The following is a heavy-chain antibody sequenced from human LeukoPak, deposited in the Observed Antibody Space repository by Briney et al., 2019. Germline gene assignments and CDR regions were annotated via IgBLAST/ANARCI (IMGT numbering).Heavy chain of an antibody. Sequence: SGGSLRLSCAASGFTFSSYGMSWVRQAPGKGLEWVSAISGSGGSTYYADSVKGRFTISRDNSKNTLYLQMNSLRAEDTAVYYCAKDGEDGGNSYYWGQGTPVTVSS. CDR3: AKDGEDGGNSYY. CDR2: ISGSGGST. V-gene: IGHV3-23*01. CDR1: GFTFSSYG. J-gene: IGHJ4*02. D-gene: IGHD4-23*01.